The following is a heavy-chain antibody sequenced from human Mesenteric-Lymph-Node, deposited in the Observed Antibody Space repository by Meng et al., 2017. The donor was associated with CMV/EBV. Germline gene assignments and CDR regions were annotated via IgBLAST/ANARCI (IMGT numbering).Heavy chain of an antibody. CDR3: ARSFGSYAWYYRYWFDS. J-gene: IGHJ5*01. CDR1: GDSVRFYY. D-gene: IGHD3-16*01. CDR2: VYSSGST. Sequence: SETLSLTCTVSGDSVRFYYWSWLRQPPGKGLEWLGYVYSSGSTTYSPSLKSPVTISIDTSKNQFSLNLSSVTTADTAIYYCARSFGSYAWYYRYWFDSWGQGTLVTVSS. V-gene: IGHV4-59*02.